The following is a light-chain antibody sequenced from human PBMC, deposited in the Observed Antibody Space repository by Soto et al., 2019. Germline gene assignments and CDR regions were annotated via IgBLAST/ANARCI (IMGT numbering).Light chain of an antibody. Sequence: SYELTQPPSVSVSPGQTARITCSGDALTNQYGYWYRQKPGQAPVLLIYKDSERPSGIPERFSGSRSGTTVTLTISGVQAEDEADYYCQSADSSGTYWVFGGGTKLTVL. V-gene: IGLV3-25*02. J-gene: IGLJ3*02. CDR3: QSADSSGTYWV. CDR2: KDS. CDR1: ALTNQY.